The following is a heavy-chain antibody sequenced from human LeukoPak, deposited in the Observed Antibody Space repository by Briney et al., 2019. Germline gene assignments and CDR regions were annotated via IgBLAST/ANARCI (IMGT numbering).Heavy chain of an antibody. D-gene: IGHD3-10*01. CDR1: GGSISSSSYY. J-gene: IGHJ5*02. CDR2: IYYSGST. V-gene: IGHV4-39*07. Sequence: SETLSLTCTVSGGSISSSSYYWGWIRQPPGKGLEWIGSIYYSGSTYYNPSLKSRVTISVDTSKNQFSLKLSSVTAADTAVYYCAVTGGSGTGSWGQGTLVTVSS. CDR3: AVTGGSGTGS.